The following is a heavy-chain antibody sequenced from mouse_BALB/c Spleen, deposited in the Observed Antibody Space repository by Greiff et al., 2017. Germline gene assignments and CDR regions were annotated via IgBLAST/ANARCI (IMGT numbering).Heavy chain of an antibody. CDR3: ARHGSWFAY. J-gene: IGHJ3*01. CDR2: ISSGGGST. Sequence: EVHLVESGGGLVKPGGSLKLSCAASGFAFSSYDMSWVRQTPEKRLEWVAYISSGGGSTYYPDTVKGRFTISRDNAKNTLYLQMSSLKSEDTAMYYCARHGSWFAYWGQGTLVTVSA. V-gene: IGHV5-12-1*01. CDR1: GFAFSSYD.